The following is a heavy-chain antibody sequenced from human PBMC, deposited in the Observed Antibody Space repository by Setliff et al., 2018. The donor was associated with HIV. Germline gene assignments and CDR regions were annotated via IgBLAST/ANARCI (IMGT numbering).Heavy chain of an antibody. Sequence: PSETLSLTCTVFGGSTFYWSWIRQPAGKGLEWIGHIDTSGSTNYNPSLKSRVTISVDASKSQFSLNVNSVTAADTAVYYCATSSSWSTFDYWGQGTLVPVSS. CDR3: ATSSSWSTFDY. CDR1: GGSTFY. J-gene: IGHJ4*02. V-gene: IGHV4-4*07. CDR2: IDTSGST. D-gene: IGHD6-19*01.